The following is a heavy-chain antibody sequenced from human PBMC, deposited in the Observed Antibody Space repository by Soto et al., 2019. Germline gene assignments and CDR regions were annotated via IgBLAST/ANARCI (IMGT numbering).Heavy chain of an antibody. Sequence: GAVQVSCRASGNTLTDNYMHWVREAPGQGVEGMGWINPNGGTNYAQKFQGRVTMTRETSMSTGYMELSRLRSDATAVYYCARSLTTLTTLLDYWGQGTLVTVPS. V-gene: IGHV1-2*02. J-gene: IGHJ4*02. CDR2: INPNGGT. D-gene: IGHD4-17*01. CDR3: ARSLTTLTTLLDY. CDR1: GNTLTDNY.